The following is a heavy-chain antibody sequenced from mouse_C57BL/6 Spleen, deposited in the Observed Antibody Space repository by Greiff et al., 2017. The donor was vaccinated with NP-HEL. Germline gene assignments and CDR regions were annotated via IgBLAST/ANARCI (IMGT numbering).Heavy chain of an antibody. CDR1: GYSFTDYN. CDR3: EGYYGSSLHWYFDV. D-gene: IGHD1-1*01. V-gene: IGHV1-39*01. J-gene: IGHJ1*03. Sequence: VQLKQSGPELVKPGASVKISCKASGYSFTDYNMNWVKQSNGKSLEWIGVINPNYGTTSYNQKFKGKATLTVDQSSSTAYMQLNSLTSEDSAVYYGEGYYGSSLHWYFDVWGTGTTVTVSS. CDR2: INPNYGTT.